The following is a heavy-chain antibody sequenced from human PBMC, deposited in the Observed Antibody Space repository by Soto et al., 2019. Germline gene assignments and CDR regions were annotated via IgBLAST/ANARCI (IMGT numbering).Heavy chain of an antibody. J-gene: IGHJ4*02. CDR2: IKEDGSEK. CDR1: GFTFSHYW. CDR3: ARSGSEVEY. V-gene: IGHV3-7*01. Sequence: EVQLVESGGDLVQPGGSLRLSCAVSGFTFSHYWMTWVRQAPGKGLEWVANIKEDGSEKNYVDSVKGRFTISRDNAKNSLSLQMNSLRAEGTAVYYCARSGSEVEYWGQGNVVIVSS. D-gene: IGHD3-10*01.